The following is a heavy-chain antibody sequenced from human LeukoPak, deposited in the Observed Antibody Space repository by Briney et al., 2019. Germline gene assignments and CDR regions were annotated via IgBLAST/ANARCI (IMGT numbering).Heavy chain of an antibody. Sequence: PSETLSLTCTVSGGSISSRSDYWGWIRQTPGKGLEWIGNLDSSGSTYYNPSLKSRVTISVGTSKNQFSLKLSSVTAADTAVYYCARQADDIAYGDSLPFDYWGQGTLVTVSS. CDR2: LDSSGST. CDR3: ARQADDIAYGDSLPFDY. CDR1: GGSISSRSDY. D-gene: IGHD4-17*01. J-gene: IGHJ4*02. V-gene: IGHV4-39*01.